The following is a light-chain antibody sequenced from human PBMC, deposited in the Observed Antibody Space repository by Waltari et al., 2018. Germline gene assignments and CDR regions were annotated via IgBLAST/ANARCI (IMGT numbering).Light chain of an antibody. CDR3: TGWDDSLNGVV. CDR2: SRN. Sequence: QSVLTQPPSPSGTPGQRAPIPCSGSSSTIGSNFVNWYQQRPGTAPKPLIYSRNRRPSGVPDRFSGSKSGTSASLAISGLQSEDEADYYCTGWDDSLNGVVFGGGTKLTVL. CDR1: SSTIGSNF. V-gene: IGLV1-44*01. J-gene: IGLJ2*01.